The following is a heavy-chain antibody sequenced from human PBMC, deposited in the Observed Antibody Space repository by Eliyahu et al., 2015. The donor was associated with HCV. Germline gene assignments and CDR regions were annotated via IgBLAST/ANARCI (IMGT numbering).Heavy chain of an antibody. D-gene: IGHD6-13*01. CDR1: GYXFTSYG. CDR2: ISAYNGNT. Sequence: QVQLVQSGAEVKKPGASVKVSCKASGYXFTSYGISWVRQAPGQGLEWMGWISAYNGNTNXAQKLQGRVTMTTDTSTSTAYMELRSLRSDDTAVYYCASLASPGSSSWYIVDYWGQGTLVTVSS. J-gene: IGHJ4*02. V-gene: IGHV1-18*01. CDR3: ASLASPGSSSWYIVDY.